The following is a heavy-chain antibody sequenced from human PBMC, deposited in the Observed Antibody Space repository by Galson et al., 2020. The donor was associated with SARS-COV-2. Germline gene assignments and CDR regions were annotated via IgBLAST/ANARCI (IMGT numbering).Heavy chain of an antibody. J-gene: IGHJ6*02. Sequence: GGSLRLSCAASGFTFRDYNMIWVRQAPGKGLEWVSSISRSSRRYIYYADSVKGRFAISRDNARNSLYLEMNSLRAEDTAVYYCVREGYCRGGSCYAYVFDYGLDVWGQGTTVTVSS. CDR2: ISRSSRRYI. D-gene: IGHD2-15*01. CDR3: VREGYCRGGSCYAYVFDYGLDV. V-gene: IGHV3-21*06. CDR1: GFTFRDYN.